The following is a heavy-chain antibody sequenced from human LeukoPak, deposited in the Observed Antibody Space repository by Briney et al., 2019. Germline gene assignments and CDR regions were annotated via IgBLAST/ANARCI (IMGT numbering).Heavy chain of an antibody. V-gene: IGHV4-61*02. Sequence: SETLSLTCTVSGGSISSGSYYWSWIRQPAGKGLEWIGRIYTSGSTSYNPSLESRVTISVDTSKNQFSLKLSSVTAADTAVYYCARLSSIQAYASWGQGTLVTVSS. CDR2: IYTSGST. D-gene: IGHD5-18*01. J-gene: IGHJ4*02. CDR3: ARLSSIQAYAS. CDR1: GGSISSGSYY.